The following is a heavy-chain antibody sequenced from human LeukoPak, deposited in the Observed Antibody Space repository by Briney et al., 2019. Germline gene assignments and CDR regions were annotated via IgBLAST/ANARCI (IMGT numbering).Heavy chain of an antibody. J-gene: IGHJ4*02. CDR1: GGSISSGGYY. D-gene: IGHD1-14*01. CDR2: IYHSGST. V-gene: IGHV4-30-2*01. Sequence: SETLSLTCTVSGGSISSGGYYWSWIRQPPGKGLEWIGYIYHSGSTYYNPSLKSRVTMSVDTSKNQFSLKLSSVTAADTAVYYCVKDRGNHVTDYWGQGTLVTVSS. CDR3: VKDRGNHVTDY.